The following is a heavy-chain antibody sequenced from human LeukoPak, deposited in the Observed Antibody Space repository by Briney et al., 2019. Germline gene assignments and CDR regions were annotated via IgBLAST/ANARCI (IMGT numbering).Heavy chain of an antibody. CDR2: FDPEDGET. D-gene: IGHD3-10*01. J-gene: IGHJ4*02. CDR1: GYTLTGLS. Sequence: EASVKVSCKVSGYTLTGLSMHWVRQAPGKGLEWMGGFDPEDGETIYAQKFQGRVTMTEDTSTDTAYMELSSLRSEDTAVYYCATFHYYGSGSYYNGVFYFDYWGQGTLVTVSS. V-gene: IGHV1-24*01. CDR3: ATFHYYGSGSYYNGVFYFDY.